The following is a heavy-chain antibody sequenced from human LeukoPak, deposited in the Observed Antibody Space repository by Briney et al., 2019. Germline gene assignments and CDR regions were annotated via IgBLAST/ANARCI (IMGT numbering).Heavy chain of an antibody. Sequence: SETLSLTCSVSGGSMSRYYWSWIRQPAGKGLEWIGRIYNSGNTNYNPSLKSRVTMSLDTPKNQFSLRLSSVIAADTAVYYCAGSGTFDQSAGFYYYYMDVWGRGTTVTVS. CDR2: IYNSGNT. CDR1: GGSMSRYY. J-gene: IGHJ6*03. CDR3: AGSGTFDQSAGFYYYYMDV. D-gene: IGHD1-26*01. V-gene: IGHV4-4*07.